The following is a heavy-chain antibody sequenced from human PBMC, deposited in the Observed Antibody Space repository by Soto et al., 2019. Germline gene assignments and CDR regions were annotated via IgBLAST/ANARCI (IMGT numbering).Heavy chain of an antibody. V-gene: IGHV4-59*11. Sequence: QVHLQESGPGLVKPSETLSLTCTVSGGSINNHYWSWIRQPPGKGLEWIGYIYYTGSPNYNPSLKNRVTMSVDTSKHQSSLNLTSLTAADTAIYYCARANWYSEYWGQGTLVTVSS. D-gene: IGHD7-27*01. CDR2: IYYTGSP. CDR3: ARANWYSEY. CDR1: GGSINNHY. J-gene: IGHJ4*02.